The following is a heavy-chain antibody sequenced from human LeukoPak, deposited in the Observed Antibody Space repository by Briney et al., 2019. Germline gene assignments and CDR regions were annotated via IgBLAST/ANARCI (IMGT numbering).Heavy chain of an antibody. CDR3: AREGVYGDYGPF. CDR1: GGSISSGSYY. CDR2: IYTSGST. Sequence: SETLSLTCTVSGGSISSGSYYWSWIRQPAGEGLEWIGRIYTSGSTNYNPSLKSRVTISVDTSKNQFSLKLSSVTAADTAVYYCAREGVYGDYGPFWGQGTLVTVSS. V-gene: IGHV4-61*02. J-gene: IGHJ4*02. D-gene: IGHD4-17*01.